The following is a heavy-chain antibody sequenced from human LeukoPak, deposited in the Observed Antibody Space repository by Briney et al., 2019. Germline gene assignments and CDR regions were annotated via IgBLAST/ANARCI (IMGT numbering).Heavy chain of an antibody. CDR1: GFTFSSFA. CDR3: AKEGGPTVTTRDGMDV. D-gene: IGHD4-17*01. CDR2: ISGDGGST. Sequence: GGSLRLSCAASGFTFSSFAMNWVRQAPGKGLEWVSVISGDGGSTSYADSVKGRFTISRDNSKNTLYLQMNSLRAEDTAVYYCAKEGGPTVTTRDGMDVWGQGTTVTVSS. V-gene: IGHV3-23*01. J-gene: IGHJ6*02.